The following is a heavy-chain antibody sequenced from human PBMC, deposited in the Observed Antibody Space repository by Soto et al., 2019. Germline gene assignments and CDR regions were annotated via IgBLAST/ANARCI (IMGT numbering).Heavy chain of an antibody. CDR2: ISGSGGST. D-gene: IGHD4-17*01. J-gene: IGHJ4*02. V-gene: IGHV3-23*01. Sequence: AGGSLRLSCAASGFTFSSYAMSWVRQAPGKGLEWVSAISGSGGSTYYADSVKGRFTISRDNSKNTLYLQMNSLRAEDTAVYYCAKVGRDYGYYFDYWGQGTLVTVSS. CDR3: AKVGRDYGYYFDY. CDR1: GFTFSSYA.